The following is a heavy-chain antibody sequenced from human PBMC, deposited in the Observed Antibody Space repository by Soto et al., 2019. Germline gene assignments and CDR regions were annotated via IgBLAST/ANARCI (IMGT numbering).Heavy chain of an antibody. V-gene: IGHV3-30*18. CDR1: GFTFSSYG. CDR3: AKSLDTYDSSGYYYARMDV. J-gene: IGHJ6*02. D-gene: IGHD3-22*01. CDR2: ISYDGSNK. Sequence: QVQLVESGGGVVQPGRSLRLSCAASGFTFSSYGMHWFRQAPGKGLEWVAVISYDGSNKYYADSVKGRFTISRDNSKNTLYLQMNSLRAEDTAVYYCAKSLDTYDSSGYYYARMDVWGQGTTVTVSS.